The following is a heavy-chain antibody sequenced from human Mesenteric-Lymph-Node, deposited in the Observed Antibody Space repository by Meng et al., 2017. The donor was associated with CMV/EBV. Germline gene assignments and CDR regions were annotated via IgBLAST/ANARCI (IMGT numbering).Heavy chain of an antibody. CDR1: DSVSSNSVA. D-gene: IGHD6-13*01. V-gene: IGHV6-1*01. J-gene: IGHJ1*01. Sequence: DSVSSNSVAWHWLRQSPTTGLEWLGRTSYLSKWYNEYAVSVNSRITINPDTSKNQFSLPLNSVTPEDTAVYYCARDDSSSWDEYFQHWGQGTLVTVSS. CDR2: TSYLSKWYN. CDR3: ARDDSSSWDEYFQH.